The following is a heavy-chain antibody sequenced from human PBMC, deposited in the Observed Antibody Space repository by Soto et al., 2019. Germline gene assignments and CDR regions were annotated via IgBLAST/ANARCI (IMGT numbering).Heavy chain of an antibody. D-gene: IGHD6-19*01. V-gene: IGHV3-23*01. CDR3: AKGRGSGWAWYFDN. CDR2: ISDTGAST. J-gene: IGHJ4*02. Sequence: EVRLLEAGGGLKQPGGSLRLSCAASGFTFKESAMNWVRQAPGKGLEWVASISDTGASTWYAESVRGRLSISRDNPKNTLYLRMTSLRGEDTAVYYCAKGRGSGWAWYFDNWGQGTLVTVSS. CDR1: GFTFKESA.